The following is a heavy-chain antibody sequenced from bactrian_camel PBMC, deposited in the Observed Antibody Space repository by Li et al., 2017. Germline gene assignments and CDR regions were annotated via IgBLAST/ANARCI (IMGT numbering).Heavy chain of an antibody. J-gene: IGHJ4*01. CDR1: GTTITISR. CDR2: VDDDGST. Sequence: HVQLVESGGGSVQAGGSLTLSCAVSGTTITISRGCMGWFRQAPGKEREGVASVDDDGSTGYAESVKGRFTISRDNAKNTLFLQMNSLKAEDSATYYCARSRFAYSDSCRLTVDRYHYWGQGTQVTFS. D-gene: IGHD2*01. CDR3: ARSRFAYSDSCRLTVDRYHY. V-gene: IGHV3S53*01.